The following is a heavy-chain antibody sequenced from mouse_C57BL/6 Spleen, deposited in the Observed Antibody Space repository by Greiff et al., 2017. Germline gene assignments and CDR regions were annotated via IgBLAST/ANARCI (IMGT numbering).Heavy chain of an antibody. D-gene: IGHD2-3*01. V-gene: IGHV1-66*01. CDR3: ARSDDGYYPLDY. CDR2: IYPGSGNT. CDR1: GYSFTSYY. J-gene: IGHJ2*01. Sequence: VQLQQSGPELVKPGASVKISCKASGYSFTSYYIHWVKQRPGQGLEWIGWIYPGSGNTKYNEKFKGKATLTADTSSSTAYMQRSSLTSEDSAVYYCARSDDGYYPLDYWGQGTTLTVSS.